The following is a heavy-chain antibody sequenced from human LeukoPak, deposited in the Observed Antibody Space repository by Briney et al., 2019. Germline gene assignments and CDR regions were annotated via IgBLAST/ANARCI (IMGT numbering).Heavy chain of an antibody. CDR1: GYTFTSYD. V-gene: IGHV1-8*01. CDR2: MNPNSGNT. CDR3: ARDRDGSSYNWFDP. J-gene: IGHJ5*02. Sequence: GASVKVSCKASGYTFTSYDINWVRQATGQGLEWMGWMNPNSGNTGYAQKFQGRVTMTRNTSTSTAYMELSSLRSEDTAVYYCARDRDGSSYNWFDPWGQGTLVTVSS. D-gene: IGHD1-26*01.